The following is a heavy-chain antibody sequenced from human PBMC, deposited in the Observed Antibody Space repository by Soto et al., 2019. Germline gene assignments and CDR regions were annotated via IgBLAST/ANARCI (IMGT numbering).Heavy chain of an antibody. V-gene: IGHV3-7*01. Sequence: PGGSLRLSCAASRLTSSSYWMSWVRHAPGKERERVANIQQDGCEIYYVDSVKGRYTISRDNAKNSLYLQMNSLRAEDTAVYYCARGSEVVPAAIPYLYYGNDVWGQGTTVTVSS. CDR1: RLTSSSYW. CDR2: IQQDGCEI. CDR3: ARGSEVVPAAIPYLYYGNDV. D-gene: IGHD2-2*02. J-gene: IGHJ6*02.